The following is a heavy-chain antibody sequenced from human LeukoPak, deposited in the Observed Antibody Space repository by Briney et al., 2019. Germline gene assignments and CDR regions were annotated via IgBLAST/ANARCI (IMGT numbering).Heavy chain of an antibody. J-gene: IGHJ3*02. CDR2: ISGSGGST. Sequence: SGGSLRLSCAASGFTFSSYAMSWVRQAPGKGLEWVSAISGSGGSTYYADSVKGRFTISRDNSKNTLYLQMNSLRAEDTAVYYCAKDSQYDSWCLFPSRGAFDIWGQGTMVTVSS. D-gene: IGHD3-22*01. CDR1: GFTFSSYA. CDR3: AKDSQYDSWCLFPSRGAFDI. V-gene: IGHV3-23*01.